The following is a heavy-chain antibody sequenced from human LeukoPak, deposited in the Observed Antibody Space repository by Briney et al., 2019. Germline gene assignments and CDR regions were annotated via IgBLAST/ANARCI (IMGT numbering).Heavy chain of an antibody. CDR3: AKDRGTGGTYYFNY. D-gene: IGHD7-27*01. Sequence: GGSLRLSCEASGFSFSSYAMSWVRQAPGKGLEWVSAISKSGDSTFYADSVKGRFTISRDNSKNTLYLQMNSLRAEDTAVYYCAKDRGTGGTYYFNYWGQGTLVTVSS. CDR2: ISKSGDST. V-gene: IGHV3-23*01. J-gene: IGHJ4*02. CDR1: GFSFSSYA.